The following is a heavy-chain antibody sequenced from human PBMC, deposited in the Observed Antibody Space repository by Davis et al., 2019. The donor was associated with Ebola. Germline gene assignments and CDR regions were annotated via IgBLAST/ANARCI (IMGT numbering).Heavy chain of an antibody. D-gene: IGHD2-2*01. CDR3: AREIGVAVPGVMKDAFDI. J-gene: IGHJ3*02. Sequence: ASVKVSCKTSGGSFNSFSISWVRQAPGQGLEWMGWVSGNNGKTDYAQKFQGRITMTTDTSTSTAYMELRSLTSDDTAVYYCAREIGVAVPGVMKDAFDIWGQGTVVTVSS. V-gene: IGHV1-18*01. CDR2: VSGNNGKT. CDR1: GGSFNSFS.